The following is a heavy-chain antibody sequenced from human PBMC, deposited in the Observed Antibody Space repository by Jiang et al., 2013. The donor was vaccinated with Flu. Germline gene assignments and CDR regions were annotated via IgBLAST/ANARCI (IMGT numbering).Heavy chain of an antibody. D-gene: IGHD3-3*01. CDR3: ARAQITIFGVYYGMDV. CDR2: IWYDGSNK. Sequence: VVQPGRSLRLSCAASGFTFSSYGMHWVRQAPGKGLEWVAVIWYDGSNKYYADSVKGRFTISRDNSKNTLYLQMNSLRAEDTAVYYCARAQITIFGVYYGMDVWGKGTTVTVSS. CDR1: GFTFSSYG. J-gene: IGHJ6*04. V-gene: IGHV3-33*01.